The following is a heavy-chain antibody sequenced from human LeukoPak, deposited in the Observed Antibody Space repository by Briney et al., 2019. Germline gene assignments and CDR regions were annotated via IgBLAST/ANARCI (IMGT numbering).Heavy chain of an antibody. CDR3: ARAIVVVPSYFDY. Sequence: SETLSLTCAVYGGSFSGYYWSWIRQPPGKGLEWIGEINHSGSTNYNPSLKSRVTISVDTSKNQFSLKLSSVTAADTAVYYYARAIVVVPSYFDYWGQGTLVTVSS. V-gene: IGHV4-34*01. CDR1: GGSFSGYY. D-gene: IGHD2-2*01. J-gene: IGHJ4*02. CDR2: INHSGST.